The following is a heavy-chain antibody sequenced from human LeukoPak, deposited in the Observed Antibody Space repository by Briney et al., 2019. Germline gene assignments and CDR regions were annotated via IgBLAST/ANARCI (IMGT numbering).Heavy chain of an antibody. J-gene: IGHJ4*02. CDR2: VSYSGDNT. V-gene: IGHV3-23*01. D-gene: IGHD6-19*01. Sequence: GRSLRLSCAASGFTFNSYVMSWVRQAPGKGLEWVSGVSYSGDNTYYADSVKGRFSISRDNSKDTLYLQMNSLTAEDTALYHCARGGGSGWYLIDYWGQGTLVTVSS. CDR1: GFTFNSYV. CDR3: ARGGGSGWYLIDY.